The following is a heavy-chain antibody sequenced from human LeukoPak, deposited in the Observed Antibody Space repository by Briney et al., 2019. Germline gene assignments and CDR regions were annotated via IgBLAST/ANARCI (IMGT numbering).Heavy chain of an antibody. J-gene: IGHJ4*02. V-gene: IGHV3-30*02. Sequence: GGSLRLSCAASGFTFSSYGMHWVRQAPGKGLEWVAFIRYEGSNKCYADSVKGRFTISRDNSKNTLYLQMNSLRAEDTAVYYCAPLDIVVVPALWGQGTLVTVSS. CDR3: APLDIVVVPAL. CDR1: GFTFSSYG. CDR2: IRYEGSNK. D-gene: IGHD2-2*03.